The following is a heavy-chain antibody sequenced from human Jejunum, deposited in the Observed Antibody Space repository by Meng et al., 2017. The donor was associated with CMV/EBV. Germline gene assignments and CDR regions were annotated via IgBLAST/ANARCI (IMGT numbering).Heavy chain of an antibody. CDR2: MYYSGST. J-gene: IGHJ5*02. CDR1: GDSSSSRDDF. V-gene: IGHV4-39*01. CDR3: ARRYYASGRSDP. D-gene: IGHD3-10*01. Sequence: VSGDSSSSRDDFWGWIRQPPGKGLEWIGSMYYSGSTYYNPSLKSRVTISVDTSKNQLSLRLSSVTAADTAVYYCARRYYASGRSDPWGQGTLVTVSS.